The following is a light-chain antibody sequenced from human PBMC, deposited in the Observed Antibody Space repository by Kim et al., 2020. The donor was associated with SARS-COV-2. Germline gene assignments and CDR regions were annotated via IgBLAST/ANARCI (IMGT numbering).Light chain of an antibody. Sequence: SLSPGERVTLACRASQSVSSNLAWYQQKPGQAPRLLIYAASNRATGIPARFSGSGSGTDFTLTISSLEPEDFAVYYCQQHSDWPLTFGGGTKVDIK. CDR3: QQHSDWPLT. CDR2: AAS. CDR1: QSVSSN. J-gene: IGKJ4*01. V-gene: IGKV3-11*01.